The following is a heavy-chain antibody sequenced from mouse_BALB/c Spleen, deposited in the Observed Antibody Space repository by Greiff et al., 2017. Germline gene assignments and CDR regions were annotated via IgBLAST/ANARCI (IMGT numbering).Heavy chain of an antibody. CDR1: GFTFSSYA. D-gene: IGHD2-2*01. V-gene: IGHV5-6-5*01. J-gene: IGHJ2*01. CDR2: ISSGGST. CDR3: ARFGSHYFDY. Sequence: EVQLVESGGGLVKPGGSLKLSCAASGFTFSSYAMSWVRQTPEKRLEWVASISSGGSTYYPDSVKGRFTISRDNARNILYLQMSSLRSEDTAMYYCARFGSHYFDYWGQGTTLTVSS.